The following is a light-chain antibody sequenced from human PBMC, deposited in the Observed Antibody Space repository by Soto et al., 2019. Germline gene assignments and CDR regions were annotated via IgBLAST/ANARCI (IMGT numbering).Light chain of an antibody. Sequence: EIVLTQSPGTLSLYPGERATLSCRASQSVSSSYLAWYQQKPGQAPRLLIYDASSRATGIPDRFSGSGSGTDFTLTISRLEPEDFAVYYCQQYGSSLYTFGQGTKLEIK. CDR1: QSVSSSY. CDR3: QQYGSSLYT. J-gene: IGKJ2*01. CDR2: DAS. V-gene: IGKV3-20*01.